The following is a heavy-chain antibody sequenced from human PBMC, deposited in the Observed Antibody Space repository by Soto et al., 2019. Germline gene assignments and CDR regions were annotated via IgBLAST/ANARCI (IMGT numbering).Heavy chain of an antibody. D-gene: IGHD6-19*01. CDR1: GYTLTELS. CDR3: ATLRRIAVARRPPYNWFDP. V-gene: IGHV1-24*01. J-gene: IGHJ5*02. CDR2: FDPEDDET. Sequence: ASVKVSCKVSGYTLTELSMHWVRQAPGKGLEWMGGFDPEDDETIYAQKFQGRVTMTEDTSTDTAYMELSSLRSEDTAVYYCATLRRIAVARRPPYNWFDPWGQGTLVTVSS.